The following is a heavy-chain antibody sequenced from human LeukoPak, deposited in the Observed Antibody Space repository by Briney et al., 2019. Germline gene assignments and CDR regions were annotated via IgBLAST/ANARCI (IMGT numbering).Heavy chain of an antibody. D-gene: IGHD6-13*01. V-gene: IGHV4-59*08. CDR3: ARLYSRGPPFDY. CDR2: IYYSGST. CDR1: GGSISSYY. J-gene: IGHJ4*02. Sequence: SETLSLTCTVSGGSISSYYWSWIRQPPGKGLEWIGYIYYSGSTNYNPSLKSRVTISVDTSKNQFSLKLSSVTAADTAVYYCARLYSRGPPFDYWGQGTLVTVSS.